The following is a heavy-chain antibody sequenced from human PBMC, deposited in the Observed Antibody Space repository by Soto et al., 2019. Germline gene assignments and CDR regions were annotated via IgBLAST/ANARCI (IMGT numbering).Heavy chain of an antibody. V-gene: IGHV3-11*06. CDR2: ISGSSRYT. J-gene: IGHJ4*02. Sequence: GSLRLSCAASGFNFSDHYMNWIRQAPGKGLEWVSYISGSSRYTNFADSVKGRFTISRDNAKNSLYLQMNSLRAEDTAVYYCARHTSGWHYYDYWGQGIPVTVSS. CDR1: GFNFSDHY. D-gene: IGHD6-19*01. CDR3: ARHTSGWHYYDY.